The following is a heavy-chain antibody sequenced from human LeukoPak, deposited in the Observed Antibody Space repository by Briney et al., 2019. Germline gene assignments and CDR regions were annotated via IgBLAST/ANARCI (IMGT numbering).Heavy chain of an antibody. Sequence: SETLSLTCSVSGGSITGSGYYWGWIRQRPGKGQEWIGSIYHSGKMYYNPSLQRQVLIAVDTAKKQFSLKLTSVTAADTAVYYCTRRGPDTIVVVRPFDYWGQGTQVTVSS. CDR1: GGSITGSGYY. J-gene: IGHJ4*02. V-gene: IGHV4-39*01. D-gene: IGHD3-22*01. CDR2: IYHSGKM. CDR3: TRRGPDTIVVVRPFDY.